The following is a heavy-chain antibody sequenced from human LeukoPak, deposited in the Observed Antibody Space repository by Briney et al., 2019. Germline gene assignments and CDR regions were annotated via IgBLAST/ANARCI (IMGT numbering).Heavy chain of an antibody. CDR3: TRDKLELRQFDY. CDR2: IKSKPDGGAI. Sequence: GGSLRLSCAASSFTFSDAWMNWVRQAPGKGLEWVGRIKSKPDGGAIDYAAPVKGRFIISRDDSKDMLYLQMNSLKTEDTGVYYCTRDKLELRQFDYWGQGTLVTVSS. V-gene: IGHV3-15*07. D-gene: IGHD1-26*01. J-gene: IGHJ4*02. CDR1: SFTFSDAW.